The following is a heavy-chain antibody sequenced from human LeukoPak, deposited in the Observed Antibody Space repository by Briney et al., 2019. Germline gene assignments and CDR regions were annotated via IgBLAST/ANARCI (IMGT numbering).Heavy chain of an antibody. CDR3: ARNGEYFYDRRDFDY. CDR2: INHTSGAT. Sequence: ASVKVSCKASGYTFTGYYMHWVRQAPGQGLEWMAWINHTSGATNYAQKFQGRVTITRDASISTVYMELSRLRSDDTAVYYCARNGEYFYDRRDFDYWGQGTLVTVSS. V-gene: IGHV1-2*02. J-gene: IGHJ4*02. D-gene: IGHD3-22*01. CDR1: GYTFTGYY.